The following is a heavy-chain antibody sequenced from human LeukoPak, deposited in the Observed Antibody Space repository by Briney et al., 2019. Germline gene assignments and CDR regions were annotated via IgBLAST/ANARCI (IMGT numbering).Heavy chain of an antibody. V-gene: IGHV4-59*01. J-gene: IGHJ4*02. CDR3: ARGVATIPFYYFDY. Sequence: PSETLSLTCTVSGGSISSYYWSWIRQPPGKGLEWIGYIYYSGSTNYNPSLKSRVTISVDTSKNQFSLKLSSVTAADTAVYYCARGVATIPFYYFDYWGQGTLVTVFS. CDR2: IYYSGST. CDR1: GGSISSYY. D-gene: IGHD5-12*01.